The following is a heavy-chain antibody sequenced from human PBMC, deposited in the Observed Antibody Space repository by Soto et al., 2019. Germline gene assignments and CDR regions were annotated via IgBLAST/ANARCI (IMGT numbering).Heavy chain of an antibody. Sequence: SETLSLTCAVYGGSFSSYYWGWIRQPPGKGLEWIGSIFYSGSTYYNLSLKSRVTISVDTSKNQFSLKLSSVTAADTAVYYCARHLTYCSAGSCYSDFPYYGMDVWGQGTTVTVSS. CDR3: ARHLTYCSAGSCYSDFPYYGMDV. CDR2: IFYSGST. J-gene: IGHJ6*02. CDR1: GGSFSSYY. V-gene: IGHV4-39*01. D-gene: IGHD2-15*01.